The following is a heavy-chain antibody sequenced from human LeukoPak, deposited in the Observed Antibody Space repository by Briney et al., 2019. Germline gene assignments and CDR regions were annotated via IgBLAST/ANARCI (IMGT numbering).Heavy chain of an antibody. Sequence: PSETLSLTCAVSGDSMTYYYWSWIRQPPGKELEWIGYIYYSGSTNYNPSLNGRVTKSVDTAKNQFSLTLSSVTAADTAVYYCARRGVYPRAYDIWGQGTMVTVSS. CDR1: GDSMTYYY. J-gene: IGHJ3*02. V-gene: IGHV4-59*08. D-gene: IGHD2/OR15-2a*01. CDR3: ARRGVYPRAYDI. CDR2: IYYSGST.